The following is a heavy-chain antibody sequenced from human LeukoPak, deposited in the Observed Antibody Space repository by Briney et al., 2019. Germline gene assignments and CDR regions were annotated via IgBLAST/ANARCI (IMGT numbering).Heavy chain of an antibody. V-gene: IGHV4-34*01. CDR3: ARGFGDIVVVVAAQYYFDY. CDR2: INHSGST. CDR1: GGSFSGYY. Sequence: PSETLSLTCAVYGGSFSGYYWSWIRQPPGKGPEWIGEINHSGSTNYNPSLKSRVTISVDTSKNQFSLKLSSVTAADTAVYYCARGFGDIVVVVAAQYYFDYWGQGTLVTVSS. D-gene: IGHD2-15*01. J-gene: IGHJ4*02.